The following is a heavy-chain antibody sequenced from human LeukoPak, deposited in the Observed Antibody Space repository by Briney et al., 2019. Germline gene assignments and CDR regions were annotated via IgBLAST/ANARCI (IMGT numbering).Heavy chain of an antibody. D-gene: IGHD3-22*01. CDR1: GYTFTDYY. Sequence: ASVKVSCKASGYTFTDYYMNWVRQAPGQELEWLVWINPNSGGTNYAQKFQGRVTMTRDTSTSTAYMELRRLAPDDTAVYYCARPSTFYYDSSNYYPDAFDIWGRGTMVTVSS. CDR3: ARPSTFYYDSSNYYPDAFDI. V-gene: IGHV1-2*02. J-gene: IGHJ3*02. CDR2: INPNSGGT.